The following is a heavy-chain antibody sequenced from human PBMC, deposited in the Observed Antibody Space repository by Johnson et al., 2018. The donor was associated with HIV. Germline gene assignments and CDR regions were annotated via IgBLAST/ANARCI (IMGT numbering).Heavy chain of an antibody. V-gene: IGHV3-30-3*01. D-gene: IGHD4-17*01. Sequence: VQLVESGGGLVKPGGSLRLSCAASGFTFSSYAMHWVRQAPGKWLEWVAVISYDGSNKYYADSVKGRFTISRDNSKNTLYLQMNSLRAEDTAVYYCARPGGDYAAFDIWGQGTMVTVSS. CDR3: ARPGGDYAAFDI. CDR1: GFTFSSYA. J-gene: IGHJ3*02. CDR2: ISYDGSNK.